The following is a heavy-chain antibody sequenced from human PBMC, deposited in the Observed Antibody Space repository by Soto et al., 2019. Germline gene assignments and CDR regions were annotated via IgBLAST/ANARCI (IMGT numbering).Heavy chain of an antibody. CDR2: ISGSGKST. D-gene: IGHD6-19*01. CDR1: GFNFAGYA. J-gene: IGHJ6*02. Sequence: PGGSLRLSCAASGFNFAGYAMSWVRQAPGKGLEWVSAISGSGKSTYYADSVKGRFTISRDNSKNTLYVQMNSLRGEDTAIYYCAKARQGQSHYYYGMDVWGQGTPVTVSS. CDR3: AKARQGQSHYYYGMDV. V-gene: IGHV3-23*01.